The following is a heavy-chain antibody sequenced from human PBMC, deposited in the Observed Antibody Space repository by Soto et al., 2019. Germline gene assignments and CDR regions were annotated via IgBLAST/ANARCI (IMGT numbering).Heavy chain of an antibody. CDR2: IIPIFGTA. J-gene: IGHJ3*02. Sequence: QVQLVQSGAEVKKPGSSVKVSCKASGGTFRSYAISWVRQAPGQGLEWMGGIIPIFGTANYAQKFQGRVTITADESTSTAYMELSSLRSEDTAVYYCARAAWAYYDSSGYLRYDAFDIWGQGTMVTVSS. V-gene: IGHV1-69*01. CDR1: GGTFRSYA. D-gene: IGHD3-22*01. CDR3: ARAAWAYYDSSGYLRYDAFDI.